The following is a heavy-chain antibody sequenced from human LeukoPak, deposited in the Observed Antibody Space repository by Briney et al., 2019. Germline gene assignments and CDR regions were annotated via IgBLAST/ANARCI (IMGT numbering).Heavy chain of an antibody. D-gene: IGHD4-17*01. CDR2: IRGSGGNT. V-gene: IGHV3-23*01. Sequence: PGGSLRLSCAASGFTFSSYAMSWVRQAPGKGLEWVSAIRGSGGNTYYADSVKGRSTISRDNSKNTLYLQMNSLRAEDTAVYYCAKDSYGDYGYWYFDLWGRGTLVTVSS. J-gene: IGHJ2*01. CDR3: AKDSYGDYGYWYFDL. CDR1: GFTFSSYA.